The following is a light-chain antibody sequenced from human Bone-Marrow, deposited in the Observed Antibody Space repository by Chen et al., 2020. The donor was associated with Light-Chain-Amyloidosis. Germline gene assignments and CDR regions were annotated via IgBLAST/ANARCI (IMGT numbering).Light chain of an antibody. CDR1: SANIGINY. CDR3: AAWDGSLIGYV. J-gene: IGLJ1*01. V-gene: IGLV1-47*01. CDR2: RNN. Sequence: CVLTQPPSASGTPRQRGTIPCSGASANIGINYVYWSQHFPGSAPNLLLPRNNQRPSGVPDRFSASKSGTSAFLAISGLRSEDEADYYCAAWDGSLIGYVFGTGTKVIVL.